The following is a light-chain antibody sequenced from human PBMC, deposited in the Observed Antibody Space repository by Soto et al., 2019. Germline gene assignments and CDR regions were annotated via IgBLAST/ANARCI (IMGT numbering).Light chain of an antibody. Sequence: AIQLTQSPSSLSASVGDRVTITCRASQGISSALAWYQQKPGKAPKLLIYDASSLESGVPSRFSGSGSGTDFTLTISSLQPEDFASYYCQQFNNYPSFGPGTRLEIK. CDR1: QGISSA. CDR2: DAS. J-gene: IGKJ5*01. CDR3: QQFNNYPS. V-gene: IGKV1D-13*01.